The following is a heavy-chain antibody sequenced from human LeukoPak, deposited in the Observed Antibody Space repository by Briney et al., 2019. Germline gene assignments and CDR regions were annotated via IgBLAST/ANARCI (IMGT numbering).Heavy chain of an antibody. CDR1: GFTFSSYA. Sequence: GGSLRLSCAASGFTFSSYAMHWVRQAPGKGVEWVAVISYDGSNKYYADSVKGRFTISRDNSKNTLYLQMNSLRAEDTAVYYCARGDNIVVVPAAPDYWGQGTLVTVSS. J-gene: IGHJ4*02. CDR3: ARGDNIVVVPAAPDY. V-gene: IGHV3-30*04. CDR2: ISYDGSNK. D-gene: IGHD2-2*01.